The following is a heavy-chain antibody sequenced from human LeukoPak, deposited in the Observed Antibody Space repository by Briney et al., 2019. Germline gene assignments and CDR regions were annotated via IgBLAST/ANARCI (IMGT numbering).Heavy chain of an antibody. V-gene: IGHV1-58*01. J-gene: IGHJ4*02. CDR1: GFTFTSSA. CDR3: AAHRFMPKWELPQYYFDY. D-gene: IGHD1-26*01. Sequence: GASVKVSCKASGFTFTSSAVQWVRQARGQRLEWIGWIVVGSGNTNYAQKFQERVTITRDMSTSTAYMELSSLRPEDTAVYYCAAHRFMPKWELPQYYFDYWGQGTLVTVSS. CDR2: IVVGSGNT.